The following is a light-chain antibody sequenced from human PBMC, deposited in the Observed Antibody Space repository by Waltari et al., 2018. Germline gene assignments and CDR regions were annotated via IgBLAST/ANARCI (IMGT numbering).Light chain of an antibody. V-gene: IGKV3-11*01. J-gene: IGKJ4*01. CDR3: QQRYKWPLT. CDR1: QSVSTY. Sequence: EIDFTQSPATLSLSTWESATLSCRASQSVSTYLAWYQQRPGQPPRLLIYDSSSRASGIPARFSGSGSETDVTLTISSLEPEDFAVYYCQQRYKWPLTFGGGSKVEI. CDR2: DSS.